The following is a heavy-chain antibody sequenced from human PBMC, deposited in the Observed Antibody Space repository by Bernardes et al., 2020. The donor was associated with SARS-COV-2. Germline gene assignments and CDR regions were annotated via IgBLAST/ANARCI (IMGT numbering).Heavy chain of an antibody. D-gene: IGHD6-19*01. J-gene: IGHJ4*02. CDR3: TRVGSSGWTYYFDH. V-gene: IGHV3-20*04. CDR2: IDWNGVGT. Sequence: GGSLRLSCAASGFTFDDFGMTWIRQVPGKGLEWVSGIDWNGVGTAYRDSVKGRFTISRDNAKKSLYLQMNSLRVEDTALYYCTRVGSSGWTYYFDHWGQGTLVIVSS. CDR1: GFTFDDFG.